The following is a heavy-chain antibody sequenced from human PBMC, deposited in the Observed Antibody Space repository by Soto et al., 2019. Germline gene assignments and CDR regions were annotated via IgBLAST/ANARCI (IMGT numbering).Heavy chain of an antibody. CDR1: GYTFTSYG. D-gene: IGHD6-19*01. CDR3: AIGLYRSIAVAGTN. CDR2: ISAYNGNT. Sequence: ASVKVSCKASGYTFTSYGISWVRQAPGQGLEWMGWISAYNGNTNYAQKLQGRVTMTTDTSTSTAYVELRSLRSDDTAVYYCAIGLYRSIAVAGTNSGQGTLVTVSS. J-gene: IGHJ4*02. V-gene: IGHV1-18*01.